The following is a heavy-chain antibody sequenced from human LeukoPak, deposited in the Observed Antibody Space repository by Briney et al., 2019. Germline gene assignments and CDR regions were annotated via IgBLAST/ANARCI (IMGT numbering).Heavy chain of an antibody. CDR3: TTHLRAWDYYYDSSGRDAFDI. CDR1: GFTFSNAW. CDR2: IKSKTDGGTT. V-gene: IGHV3-15*01. D-gene: IGHD3-22*01. J-gene: IGHJ3*02. Sequence: PGGSLRLSCAASGFTFSNAWMSWVRQAPGKGLEWVGRIKSKTDGGTTDHAAPVKGRFTISRDDSKNTLYLQMNSLKTEDTAVYYCTTHLRAWDYYYDSSGRDAFDIWGQGTMVTVSS.